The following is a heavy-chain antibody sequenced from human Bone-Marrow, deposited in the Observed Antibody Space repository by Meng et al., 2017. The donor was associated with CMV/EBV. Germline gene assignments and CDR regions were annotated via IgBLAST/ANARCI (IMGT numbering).Heavy chain of an antibody. V-gene: IGHV1-69*10. CDR1: EGTFRSYA. CDR2: IIPILGIA. J-gene: IGHJ4*02. CDR3: ARADTALDY. D-gene: IGHD5-18*01. Sequence: VSCKASEGTFRSYAISWVRQDPGQGLEWMGGIIPILGIANYAQKFQGRVTITADKSTSTAYMELSSLRSEDTAVYYCARADTALDYWGQGTLVTVSS.